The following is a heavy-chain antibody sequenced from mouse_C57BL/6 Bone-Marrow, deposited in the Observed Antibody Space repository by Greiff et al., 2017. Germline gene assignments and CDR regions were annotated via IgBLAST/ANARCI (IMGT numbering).Heavy chain of an antibody. J-gene: IGHJ4*01. Sequence: ESGPGLVKPSQSLSLTCSVTGYSITSGYYWNWIRQFPGNKLEWMGYISYDGSNNYNPSLKNRISITRDTSKNQFFLKLNSVTTEDTATYYCARVPIYYGNYYYYAMDYWGQGTSVTVSS. CDR1: GYSITSGYY. V-gene: IGHV3-6*01. CDR2: ISYDGSN. CDR3: ARVPIYYGNYYYYAMDY. D-gene: IGHD2-1*01.